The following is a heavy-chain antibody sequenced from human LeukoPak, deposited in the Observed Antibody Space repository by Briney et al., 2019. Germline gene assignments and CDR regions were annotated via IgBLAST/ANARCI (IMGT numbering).Heavy chain of an antibody. CDR1: GYTFTSYG. Sequence: SVKVSCKASGYTFTSYGISWVRQAPGQGLEWMGWISAYNGNTNYAQKLQGRVNMTTDTSTSTAYMELRSVRSDDTAVYYCARDQGSSGWGADFDYWGQGTLVTVSS. CDR3: ARDQGSSGWGADFDY. CDR2: ISAYNGNT. D-gene: IGHD6-19*01. J-gene: IGHJ4*02. V-gene: IGHV1-18*01.